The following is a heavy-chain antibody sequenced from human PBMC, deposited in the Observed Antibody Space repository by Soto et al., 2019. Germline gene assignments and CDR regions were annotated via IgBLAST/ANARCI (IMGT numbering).Heavy chain of an antibody. V-gene: IGHV4-31*03. CDR2: IYYTGNT. Sequence: QVQLQESGPGLVKPSQTLSLTCTVSGGSIRSGVTGSYWTWIRQLPGQGLEWIGYIYYTGNTYYNPSLKSRPTISIETSENQFSLKLTSVTAADTAVYFCASGHDAYKVRYWGQGTLVTVSS. J-gene: IGHJ4*02. CDR1: GGSIRSGVTGSY. CDR3: ASGHDAYKVRY. D-gene: IGHD1-1*01.